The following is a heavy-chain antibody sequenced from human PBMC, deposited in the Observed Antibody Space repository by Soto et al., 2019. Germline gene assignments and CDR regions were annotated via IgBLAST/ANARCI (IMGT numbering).Heavy chain of an antibody. CDR1: GGSISSSAYY. D-gene: IGHD3-10*01. Sequence: PSETLSLTCTVSGGSISSSAYYWSWIRRHPGKGLEWIGCISYSGSTYYNPSLKSRVTISVDTSKNQFSLKLSSVTAADTAVYYCARRKDSSYYYGSGSSTFDYWGQGTLVTVSS. J-gene: IGHJ4*02. CDR2: ISYSGST. V-gene: IGHV4-39*01. CDR3: ARRKDSSYYYGSGSSTFDY.